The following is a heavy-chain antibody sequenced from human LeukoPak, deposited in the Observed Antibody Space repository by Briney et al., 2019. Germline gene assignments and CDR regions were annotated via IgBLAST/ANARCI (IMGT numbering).Heavy chain of an antibody. D-gene: IGHD3-10*01. CDR3: AKELLGSGNYGFDY. CDR2: VSVNGGTT. V-gene: IGHV3-23*01. Sequence: PGGSLRLSCAASGFTFSSCTLSWVRQAPGKGLEWVSTVSVNGGTTYYADSLKGRFTISRDNSKNTLYLQMNSLRAEDTAVYLCAKELLGSGNYGFDYWGQGPLVTVYS. CDR1: GFTFSSCT. J-gene: IGHJ4*02.